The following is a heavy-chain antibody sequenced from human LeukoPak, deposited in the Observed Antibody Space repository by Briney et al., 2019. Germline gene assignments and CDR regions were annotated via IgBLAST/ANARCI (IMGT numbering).Heavy chain of an antibody. CDR2: ISAQNGNT. Sequence: ASVKVSCRSSGYMFTSHGIHWLRQAPGQGLEWMGWISAQNGNTNYVQQFLGRVTMTRDASASTAYMELRSLKSDDTAVYYCARESNGGYGFDYWGQGTLVTVSS. CDR3: ARESNGGYGFDY. V-gene: IGHV1-18*01. CDR1: GYMFTSHG. J-gene: IGHJ4*02. D-gene: IGHD5-12*01.